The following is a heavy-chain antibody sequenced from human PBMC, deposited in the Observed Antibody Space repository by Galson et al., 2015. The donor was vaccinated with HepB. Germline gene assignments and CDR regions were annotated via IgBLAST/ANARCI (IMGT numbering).Heavy chain of an antibody. D-gene: IGHD6-13*01. CDR2: ISPDGIYT. CDR1: GLTFSNYW. Sequence: SLRLSCAASGLTFSNYWMHWVRQAPGKGLVWVSRISPDGIYTYYADSVKGRFTISRDNAKNTLYLQMNSLRAEDTAVYHCVWQQKVYYYYAMDVWGQGTTVTVSS. V-gene: IGHV3-74*01. CDR3: VWQQKVYYYYAMDV. J-gene: IGHJ6*02.